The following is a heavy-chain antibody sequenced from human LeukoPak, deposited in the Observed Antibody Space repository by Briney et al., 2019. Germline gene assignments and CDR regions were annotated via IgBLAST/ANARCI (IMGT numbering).Heavy chain of an antibody. Sequence: GASVKVSCKASGGTFSSYTISWVRQAPGQGLEWMGRIIPILGIANYAQKFQGRVTITADKSTSTAYMELSSLRSEDTAVYYCARHDETGYSSSWYEYWGQGTLVTVSS. CDR3: ARHDETGYSSSWYEY. CDR2: IIPILGIA. J-gene: IGHJ4*02. V-gene: IGHV1-69*02. D-gene: IGHD6-13*01. CDR1: GGTFSSYT.